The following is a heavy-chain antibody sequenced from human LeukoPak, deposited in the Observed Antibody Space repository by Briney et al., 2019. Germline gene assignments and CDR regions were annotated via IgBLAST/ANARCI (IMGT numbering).Heavy chain of an antibody. CDR1: GYTFTGYY. J-gene: IGHJ3*02. D-gene: IGHD2-2*01. CDR3: ARLICCSSTSCPQKVAFDI. CDR2: INPNSGGT. Sequence: EASVKVSCKASGYTFTGYYMHWVRQAPGQGLEWMGWINPNSGGTNYAQKFQGRVTMTRDTSISTAYMELSRLRSDDTAAYYCARLICCSSTSCPQKVAFDIWGQGTMVTVSS. V-gene: IGHV1-2*02.